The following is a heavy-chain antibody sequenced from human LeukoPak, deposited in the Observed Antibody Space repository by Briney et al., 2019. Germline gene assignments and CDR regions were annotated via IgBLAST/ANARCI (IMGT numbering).Heavy chain of an antibody. CDR1: GDSISSYY. D-gene: IGHD2-15*01. CDR3: ARDLCSGGSCYPGWLDP. Sequence: SETLSLTCTVSGDSISSYYWSWIRQPPGKGLEWIGYIYYSGSTIYNPSLNSRVTISVDTSKNQFSLKLSSVTPADTAVYYCARDLCSGGSCYPGWLDPWGQGTLVTVSS. V-gene: IGHV4-59*01. CDR2: IYYSGST. J-gene: IGHJ5*02.